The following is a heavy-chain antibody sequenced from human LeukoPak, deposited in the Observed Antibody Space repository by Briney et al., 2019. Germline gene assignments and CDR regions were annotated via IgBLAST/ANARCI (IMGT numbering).Heavy chain of an antibody. V-gene: IGHV3-53*01. CDR3: ASSSFRGSSIDY. CDR2: IYSGGST. CDR1: GFTVSSNY. D-gene: IGHD6-6*01. Sequence: GGSLRLSCAASGFTVSSNYMSWVRQAPGKGLEWASVIYSGGSTYYADSVKGRFTISRDNSKNTLYLQMNSLRAEDTAVYYCASSSFRGSSIDYWGQGTLVTVSS. J-gene: IGHJ4*02.